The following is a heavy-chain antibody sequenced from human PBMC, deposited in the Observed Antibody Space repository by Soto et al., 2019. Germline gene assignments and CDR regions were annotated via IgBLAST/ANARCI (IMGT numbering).Heavy chain of an antibody. D-gene: IGHD3-22*01. CDR3: ARDDSNDSSGYYYDAFDI. CDR1: GFTFSSYG. CDR2: IWYDGSNK. J-gene: IGHJ3*02. V-gene: IGHV3-33*01. Sequence: QVQLVESGGGVVQPGRSLRLSCAASGFTFSSYGMHWVRQAPGKGLEWVAVIWYDGSNKYYADSVKGRFTISRDNSKNTSYLQMNGLRAEDTAVYYCARDDSNDSSGYYYDAFDIWGQGTMVTVSS.